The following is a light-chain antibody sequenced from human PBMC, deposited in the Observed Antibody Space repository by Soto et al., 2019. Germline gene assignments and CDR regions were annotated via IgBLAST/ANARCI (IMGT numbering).Light chain of an antibody. V-gene: IGKV3-20*01. CDR2: GAS. CDR3: QQYGSSLIT. J-gene: IGKJ5*01. CDR1: QSVSSSY. Sequence: EIVLTQSPGTLSLSPGERATLSCRASQSVSSSYLAWYQQKPGQAPRLIIYGASSRATGIPDRFSGSGSGTDFTLTISRLEPEDLAVYYCQQYGSSLITFGQGTRLDIK.